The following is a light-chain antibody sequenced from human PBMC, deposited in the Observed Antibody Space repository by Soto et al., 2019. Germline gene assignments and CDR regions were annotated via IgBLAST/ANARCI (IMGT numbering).Light chain of an antibody. CDR2: DAS. CDR3: QQYHNYPVT. CDR1: AEFSNH. Sequence: DTQMTESPSSLSAFVGDRVTSTSQTRAEFSNHVAWFQQKPGKPPKSLIYDASSLQSGVPSRFSGSGSGTDFTLTISSLQPEDFATYYCQQYHNYPVTFGGGTKVEIK. J-gene: IGKJ4*01. V-gene: IGKV1-16*01.